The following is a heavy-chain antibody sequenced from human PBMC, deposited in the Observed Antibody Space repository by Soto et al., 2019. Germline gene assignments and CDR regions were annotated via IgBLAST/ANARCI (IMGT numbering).Heavy chain of an antibody. Sequence: QVQLVESGGGVGQPGRSLRLSCAASGFTFSSNGMHWVLQAPGKGLEWVAVIWSDGSEKDYADSVKGRFSISRDNSRNPLYLHMDSLRAEDTAVYYCARDLGRFYFGAAYFVYWGQGTLVTVSS. CDR3: ARDLGRFYFGAAYFVY. CDR1: GFTFSSNG. D-gene: IGHD2-21*01. J-gene: IGHJ4*02. V-gene: IGHV3-33*01. CDR2: IWSDGSEK.